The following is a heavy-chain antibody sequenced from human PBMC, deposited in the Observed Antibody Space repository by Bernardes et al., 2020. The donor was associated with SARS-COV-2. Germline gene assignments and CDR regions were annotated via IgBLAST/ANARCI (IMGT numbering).Heavy chain of an antibody. Sequence: SETLSLTRTVSGGSISSYCCSWIRQPPGKGLEWVGYIHHSGTTYYNPSLQSRVTISIDTSKNQFSLNLSSVTAADTAVYYCGRLHPTSYYYGIDVWGQGTTVTVSS. CDR1: GGSISSYC. CDR3: GRLHPTSYYYGIDV. J-gene: IGHJ6*02. CDR2: IHHSGTT. V-gene: IGHV4-59*01.